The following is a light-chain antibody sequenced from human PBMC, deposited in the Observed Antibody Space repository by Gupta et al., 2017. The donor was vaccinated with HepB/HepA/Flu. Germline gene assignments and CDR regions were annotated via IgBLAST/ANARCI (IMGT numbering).Light chain of an antibody. J-gene: IGKJ4*01. CDR2: LGS. Sequence: DIVMTQSPLSLPVTPGEPASISCKYSQSLLHANGYNYLDWYLQKPGQSPQLLIYLGSNRASGVPDRFSGSGSGTDFTLRISRVEAEDVGVYYCMQALQTPPTCGGGTKVEIK. CDR1: QSLLHANGYNY. V-gene: IGKV2-28*01. CDR3: MQALQTPPT.